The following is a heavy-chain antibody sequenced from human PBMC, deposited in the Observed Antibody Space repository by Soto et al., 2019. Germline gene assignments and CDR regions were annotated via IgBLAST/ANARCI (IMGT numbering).Heavy chain of an antibody. D-gene: IGHD5-12*01. Sequence: SETLSLTCTVSGGSISSYYWSWIRQPPGKGLEWIGEINHSGSTNYNPSLKSRVTISVDTSKNQFSLKLSSVTAADTAVYYCARTIGRGYSGYDYGNWGQGTLVTVSS. CDR1: GGSISSYY. V-gene: IGHV4-34*01. CDR3: ARTIGRGYSGYDYGN. J-gene: IGHJ4*02. CDR2: INHSGST.